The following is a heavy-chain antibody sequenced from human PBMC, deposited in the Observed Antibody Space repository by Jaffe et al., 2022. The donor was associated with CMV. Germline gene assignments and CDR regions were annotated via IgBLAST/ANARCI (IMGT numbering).Heavy chain of an antibody. CDR1: GFTFSSYG. CDR3: AKGGYSYGYNDY. CDR2: IGGGGGLT. J-gene: IGHJ4*02. Sequence: EMQLLESGGGLVQPGGSLRLSCAASGFTFSSYGMGWVRQAPGKGLEWVSTIGGGGGLTYYADSVKGRFTISRDNSKNTLYLQMNSLRAEDTAVYFCAKGGYSYGYNDYWGQGTLVTVSS. V-gene: IGHV3-23*01. D-gene: IGHD5-18*01.